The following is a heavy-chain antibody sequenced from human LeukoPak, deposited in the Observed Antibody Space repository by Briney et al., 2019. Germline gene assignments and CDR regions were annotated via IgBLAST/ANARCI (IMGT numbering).Heavy chain of an antibody. CDR2: ISTSSSYI. Sequence: GGSLRLSCAASGFTLSSHSMNWVRQAPGKGLEWVSSISTSSSYINYADSVKGRFTISRDNARNSLYLEMNSLRAEDTALYYCAKDIRSHYYYYMDVWGKGTTVTISS. CDR1: GFTLSSHS. V-gene: IGHV3-21*04. CDR3: AKDIRSHYYYYMDV. D-gene: IGHD2-21*01. J-gene: IGHJ6*03.